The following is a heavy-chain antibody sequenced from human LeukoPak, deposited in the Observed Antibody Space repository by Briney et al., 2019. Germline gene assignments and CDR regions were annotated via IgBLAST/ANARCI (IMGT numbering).Heavy chain of an antibody. CDR1: GFTFSSYA. J-gene: IGHJ4*02. D-gene: IGHD3-22*01. Sequence: RGRSLRLSCAASGFTFSSYAMHWVRQAPGKGLEWVAVISYDGSNKYYADSVKGRFTISRDNSKNTLYLQMNSLRAEDTAVYYCARDRGSGYYYHFDYWGQGTLVTVSS. V-gene: IGHV3-30-3*01. CDR2: ISYDGSNK. CDR3: ARDRGSGYYYHFDY.